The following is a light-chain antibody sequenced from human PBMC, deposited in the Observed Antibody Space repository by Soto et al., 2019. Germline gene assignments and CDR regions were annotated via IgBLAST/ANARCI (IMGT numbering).Light chain of an antibody. J-gene: IGLJ2*01. CDR1: SSDVGDYNY. V-gene: IGLV2-11*01. CDR2: DVS. Sequence: QSVLTQPRSVSGSPGQSVTISCTGTSSDVGDYNYVSWYQLHPGKAPKLMIFDVSKRPSGVPDRFSGSKSGDTASLSISGLQAEDEADYYCCSYAGSYTFVFGGGTQLTVL. CDR3: CSYAGSYTFV.